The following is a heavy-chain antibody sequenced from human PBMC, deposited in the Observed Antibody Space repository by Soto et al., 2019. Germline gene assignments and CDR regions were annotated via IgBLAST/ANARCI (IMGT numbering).Heavy chain of an antibody. CDR3: ARDMGSAMTSRIFDH. J-gene: IGHJ4*02. D-gene: IGHD2-15*01. Sequence: QVLVQESGPGLVKPSQTLTLSCTVSGGSVDSGNHYWNWIRQPPGKGLEWIGYICYGESTYYNPSLKSLATISVDTAQSLFSLRLTSVTAADTAVYYCARDMGSAMTSRIFDHWGKGTLVTVSS. CDR1: GGSVDSGNHY. V-gene: IGHV4-30-4*01. CDR2: ICYGEST.